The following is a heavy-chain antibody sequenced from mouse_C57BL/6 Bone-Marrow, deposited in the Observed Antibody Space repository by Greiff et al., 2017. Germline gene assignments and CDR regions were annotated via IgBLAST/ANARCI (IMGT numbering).Heavy chain of an antibody. CDR2: IDPENGDT. CDR3: TTWGGSSLGYAMDY. D-gene: IGHD1-1*01. Sequence: VQLQQSGAELVRPGASVKLSCTASGFNIKDDYMHWVKQRPEQGLEWIGWIDPENGDTEYASKVQCKATITADTSSNTAYLQLSSLKSEDTAVYYCTTWGGSSLGYAMDYWGQGTSVTVSS. CDR1: GFNIKDDY. J-gene: IGHJ4*01. V-gene: IGHV14-4*01.